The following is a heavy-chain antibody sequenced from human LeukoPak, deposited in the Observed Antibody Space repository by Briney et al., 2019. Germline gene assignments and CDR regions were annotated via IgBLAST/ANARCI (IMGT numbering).Heavy chain of an antibody. V-gene: IGHV1-46*01. Sequence: ASVKVSCKASGGTFSSHAISWVRQAPGQGLEWMGIINPSGGSTSYAQKFQGRVTMTRDTSTSTVYMELSSLRSEDTAVYYCARDLSQTGTGGFDYWGQGTLVTVSS. J-gene: IGHJ4*02. CDR3: ARDLSQTGTGGFDY. CDR2: INPSGGST. D-gene: IGHD1-1*01. CDR1: GGTFSSHA.